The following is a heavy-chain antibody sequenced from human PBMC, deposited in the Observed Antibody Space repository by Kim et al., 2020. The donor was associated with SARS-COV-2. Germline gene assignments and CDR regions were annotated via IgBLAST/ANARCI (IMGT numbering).Heavy chain of an antibody. D-gene: IGHD3-10*01. CDR1: GFTFSSYA. CDR3: AKDALLWFGELLGDPFDY. Sequence: GGSLRLSCAASGFTFSSYAMSWVRQAPGKGLEWVSAISGSGGSTYYADSVKGRFTISRDNSKNTLYLQMNSLRAEDTAVYYCAKDALLWFGELLGDPFDYWGQGTLVTVSS. CDR2: ISGSGGST. J-gene: IGHJ4*02. V-gene: IGHV3-23*01.